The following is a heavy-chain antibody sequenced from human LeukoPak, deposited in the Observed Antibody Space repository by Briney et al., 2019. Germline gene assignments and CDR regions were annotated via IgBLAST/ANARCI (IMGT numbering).Heavy chain of an antibody. CDR2: IYHSGST. J-gene: IGHJ3*02. V-gene: IGHV4-38-2*02. D-gene: IGHD6-13*01. CDR3: ARVGYSSSWYRWDDAFDI. CDR1: GYSISGGYY. Sequence: SETLSLTCTVSGYSISGGYYWGWIRQPPGKRLEWIGSIYHSGSTYYNPSLKSRVTISVDTSKNQFSLKLNSVTAADTAVYYCARVGYSSSWYRWDDAFDIWGQGTMVTVSS.